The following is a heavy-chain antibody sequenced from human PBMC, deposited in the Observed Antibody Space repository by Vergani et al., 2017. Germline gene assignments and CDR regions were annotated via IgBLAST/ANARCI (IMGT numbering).Heavy chain of an antibody. CDR1: GGTFSSYA. CDR3: ARGRGYSGYDPYNWFDP. Sequence: QVQLVQSGAEVKKPGSSVKVSCKASGGTFSSYAISWVRQAPGQGLEWMGGIIPIFGTANYAQKFQGRVTITADESTSTAYMELSSLRSEDTAVYYCARGRGYSGYDPYNWFDPWGQGTLVTVSS. D-gene: IGHD5-12*01. V-gene: IGHV1-69*01. CDR2: IIPIFGTA. J-gene: IGHJ5*02.